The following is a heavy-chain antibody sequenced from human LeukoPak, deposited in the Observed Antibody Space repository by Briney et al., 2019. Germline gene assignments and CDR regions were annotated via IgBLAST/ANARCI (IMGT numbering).Heavy chain of an antibody. CDR2: ISGSGYST. J-gene: IGHJ4*02. Sequence: GGSVRHSCAASGFTFSSYAMSWVRQAPGKGLEWVSAISGSGYSTYYADSVKGRFTNSRDNSKNTLYLQMNSLRAEDTAVYYCAKEAGYSGYQYPHFWRQRPLVTVSS. D-gene: IGHD5-12*01. CDR3: AKEAGYSGYQYPHF. CDR1: GFTFSSYA. V-gene: IGHV3-23*01.